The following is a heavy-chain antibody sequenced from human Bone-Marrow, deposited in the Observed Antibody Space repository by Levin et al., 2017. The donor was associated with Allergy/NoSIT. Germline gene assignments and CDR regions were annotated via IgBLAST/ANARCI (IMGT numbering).Heavy chain of an antibody. D-gene: IGHD3-9*01. Sequence: KTSETLSLTCTVSGGSFTNITYYWSWIRQPAGKGLEWIGRIYSSGSTSYNPSLKSRVTISVETSKNQFSLQLSSVTAAATAVYHCARGSATDYDPLTGYYYYYYMDVWGKGTTVTVSS. CDR1: GGSFTNITYY. V-gene: IGHV4-61*02. CDR3: ARGSATDYDPLTGYYYYYYMDV. CDR2: IYSSGST. J-gene: IGHJ6*03.